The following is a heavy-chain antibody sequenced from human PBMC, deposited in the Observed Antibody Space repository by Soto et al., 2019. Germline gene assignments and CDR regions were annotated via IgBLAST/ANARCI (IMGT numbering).Heavy chain of an antibody. CDR3: ARGTRSYDAFDI. J-gene: IGHJ3*02. V-gene: IGHV1-69*13. Sequence: SVKVSCKASGGTFSSYAISWVRQAPGQGLEWMGGIIPIFGTANCAQKFQGRVTITADESTSTAYMELSSLRSEDTAVYYCARGTRSYDAFDIWGQGTMVTVSS. CDR2: IIPIFGTA. CDR1: GGTFSSYA. D-gene: IGHD3-10*01.